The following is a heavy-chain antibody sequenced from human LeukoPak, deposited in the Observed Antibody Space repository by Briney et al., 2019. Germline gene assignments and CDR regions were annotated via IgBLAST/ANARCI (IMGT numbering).Heavy chain of an antibody. V-gene: IGHV5-51*01. CDR2: IYPAGSET. J-gene: IGHJ4*02. Sequence: KCGESLKISCRVSGYAFASYWIGWVRQVPGKGLEWMGIIYPAGSETKSSPSFQGQVTFSADKSINTAYLQWTSLKASDTAMYYCARFEVNYEDNRSFYYFDYWGQGTLVTVSS. CDR1: GYAFASYW. D-gene: IGHD3-3*01. CDR3: ARFEVNYEDNRSFYYFDY.